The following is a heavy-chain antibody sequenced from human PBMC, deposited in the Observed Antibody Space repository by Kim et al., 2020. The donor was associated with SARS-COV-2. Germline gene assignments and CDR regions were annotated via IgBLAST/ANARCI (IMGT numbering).Heavy chain of an antibody. CDR3: AKDGWGYCSSTSCYDFDY. Sequence: KGQFTISRDNAKTTMYLQMNSLRAEDTAVYYCAKDGWGYCSSTSCYDFDYWGQGTLVTVSS. D-gene: IGHD2-2*01. J-gene: IGHJ4*02. V-gene: IGHV3-23*01.